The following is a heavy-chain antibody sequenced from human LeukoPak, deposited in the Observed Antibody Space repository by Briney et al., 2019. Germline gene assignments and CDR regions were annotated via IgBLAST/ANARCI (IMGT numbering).Heavy chain of an antibody. Sequence: SETLSLTCTVSGGSISSGGYYWSWIRQPPGKGLEWIGYIYHSGSTYYNPSLKSRVTISVDRSKNQFSLKLSSVTAADTAVYYCAGSSSWYNWFDPWGQGTLVTVSS. CDR2: IYHSGST. D-gene: IGHD6-13*01. CDR3: AGSSSWYNWFDP. V-gene: IGHV4-30-2*01. J-gene: IGHJ5*02. CDR1: GGSISSGGYY.